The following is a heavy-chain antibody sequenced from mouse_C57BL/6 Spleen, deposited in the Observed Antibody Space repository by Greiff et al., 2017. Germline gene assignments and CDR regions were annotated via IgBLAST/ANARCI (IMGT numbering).Heavy chain of an antibody. D-gene: IGHD2-4*01. CDR1: GYTFTDYN. J-gene: IGHJ2*01. CDR2: INPNNGGT. CDR3: ARSMGYYDYLYYFDY. Sequence: VQLQQSGPELVKPGASVTMSCKASGYTFTDYNMHWVKQSHGKSLEWIGYINPNNGGTSYNQKFKGKATLTVNKSSSTAYMELRSLTSEDSAVYYCARSMGYYDYLYYFDYWGQGTTLTVSS. V-gene: IGHV1-22*01.